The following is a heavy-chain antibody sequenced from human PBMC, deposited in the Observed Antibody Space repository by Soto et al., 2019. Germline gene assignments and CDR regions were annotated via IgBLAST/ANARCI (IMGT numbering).Heavy chain of an antibody. CDR2: ISGSGGST. CDR3: ATRRLGGFDP. Sequence: PGGSLRLSCAASGFALSSYAMSWVRQAPGKGLEWVSAISGSGGSTHYADSVKGRLTISRDNSKNTLYRQMNSLRAEDTAVYYCATRRLGGFDPWGQGTLVTVSS. V-gene: IGHV3-23*01. D-gene: IGHD3-3*01. J-gene: IGHJ5*02. CDR1: GFALSSYA.